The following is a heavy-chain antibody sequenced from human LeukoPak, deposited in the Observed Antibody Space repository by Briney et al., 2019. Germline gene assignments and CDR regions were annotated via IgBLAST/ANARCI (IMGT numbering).Heavy chain of an antibody. V-gene: IGHV1-8*01. D-gene: IGHD6-13*01. CDR3: ARVSRGIAAAGMTYYFDY. CDR1: GYTFTSYD. CDR2: MNPNSGNT. J-gene: IGHJ4*02. Sequence: ASVKVSCKASGYTFTSYDINWVRQATGQGLEWMGWMNPNSGNTGYAQKFQGRVTMTRNTSISTAYMELSSLRSEDTAVYYCARVSRGIAAAGMTYYFDYWGQGTLVTVS.